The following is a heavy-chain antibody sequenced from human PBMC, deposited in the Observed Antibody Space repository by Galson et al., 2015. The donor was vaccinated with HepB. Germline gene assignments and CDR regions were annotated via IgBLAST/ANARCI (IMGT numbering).Heavy chain of an antibody. D-gene: IGHD2-2*01. V-gene: IGHV3-23*01. J-gene: IGHJ6*02. CDR3: AKMNCSSTSCSLYYYYYGMDV. CDR1: GFTFSSYA. Sequence: SLRLSCAASGFTFSSYAMSWVRQAPGKGLEWVSAISGSGGSTYYADSVKGRFTISRDNSKNTLYLQMNSLRAEDTAVYYCAKMNCSSTSCSLYYYYYGMDVWGQGTTVTVSS. CDR2: ISGSGGST.